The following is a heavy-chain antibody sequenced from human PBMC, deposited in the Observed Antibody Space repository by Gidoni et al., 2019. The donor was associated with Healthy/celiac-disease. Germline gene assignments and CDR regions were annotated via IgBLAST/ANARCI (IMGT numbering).Heavy chain of an antibody. CDR3: TRDRETVVPALGYYYYGMDV. V-gene: IGHV3-49*03. J-gene: IGHJ6*02. Sequence: EVQLVESGGGLVQPGRSLRLSCTASGFTFGDYAMSWFRQAPGKGLEWVGFIRSKAYGGTTEYAASVKGRFTISRDDSKSIAYLQMNSLKTEDTAVYYCTRDRETVVPALGYYYYGMDVWGQGTTVTVSS. CDR2: IRSKAYGGTT. D-gene: IGHD2-2*01. CDR1: GFTFGDYA.